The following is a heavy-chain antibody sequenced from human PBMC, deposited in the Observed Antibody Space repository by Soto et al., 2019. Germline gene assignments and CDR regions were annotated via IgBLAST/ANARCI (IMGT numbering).Heavy chain of an antibody. V-gene: IGHV1-2*04. CDR1: GYTFTGYF. J-gene: IGHJ6*02. CDR2: IDPNSGGT. Sequence: ASVKVSCKASGYTFTGYFMHWVRQAPGQGLEWMGWIDPNSGGTVYAQKFQGWVTMTRDTYISTAYMELSRLRSDDTAVYYCASAIQYCRTTTCYLYGMDVWGQGTTVTVSS. D-gene: IGHD2-2*01. CDR3: ASAIQYCRTTTCYLYGMDV.